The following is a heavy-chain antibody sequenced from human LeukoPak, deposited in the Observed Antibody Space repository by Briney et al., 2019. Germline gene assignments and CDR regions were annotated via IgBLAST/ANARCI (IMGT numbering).Heavy chain of an antibody. Sequence: PGGSLRLSCAASGFTFANYAMSWVRLAPGRGLEWVSAISGSGSSTYYIDSLKGRFTVSRDNAKNSLYLQMNSLRAEDTAVYYCARDYGGSSPFDYWGQGTLVTVSS. J-gene: IGHJ4*02. V-gene: IGHV3-23*01. CDR3: ARDYGGSSPFDY. CDR1: GFTFANYA. CDR2: ISGSGSST. D-gene: IGHD4-23*01.